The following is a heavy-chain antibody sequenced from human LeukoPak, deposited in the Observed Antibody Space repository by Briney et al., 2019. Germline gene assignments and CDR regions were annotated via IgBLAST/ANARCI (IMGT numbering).Heavy chain of an antibody. CDR1: GYTFTSYG. J-gene: IGHJ4*02. D-gene: IGHD6-6*01. CDR2: ISVYKGNT. CDR3: GRSMDSSTSRLIEY. V-gene: IGHV1-18*01. Sequence: ASVKVSCKASGYTFTSYGISWVRQAPGQGLERMGWISVYKGNTNYAQKLQGRVTMTTDTSTSTVYMELRSLRSDDTAVYYCGRSMDSSTSRLIEYWGQGTLVTVSS.